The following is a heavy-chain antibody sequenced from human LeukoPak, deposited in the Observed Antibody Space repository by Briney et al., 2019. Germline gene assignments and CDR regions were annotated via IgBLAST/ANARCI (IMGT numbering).Heavy chain of an antibody. Sequence: PSETPSLTCAVSGYSISSGHYWVWIRQPPGKGLEYIGNIYHSGSSHYNPSLKSRVTTSVDTSNNQFSLKLSAVTAADTAVYYCARAKNPYYYYYYMDFWGRGTTVTVSS. J-gene: IGHJ6*03. CDR1: GYSISSGHY. CDR2: IYHSGSS. V-gene: IGHV4-38-2*01. CDR3: ARAKNPYYYYYYMDF.